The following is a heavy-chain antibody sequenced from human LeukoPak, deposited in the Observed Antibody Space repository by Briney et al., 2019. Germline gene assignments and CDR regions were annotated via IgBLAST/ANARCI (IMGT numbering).Heavy chain of an antibody. V-gene: IGHV1-3*01. Sequence: ASVKVSCKASGYTFTSYAMHWVRQAPGQRLEWMGWINGGNDNTKYSEKFQGRVTFTKDTSASTAYMELSSLRSEDTAVYYCAAVDYGDYWGRGTLVTVSS. CDR3: AAVDYGDY. CDR2: INGGNDNT. J-gene: IGHJ4*02. CDR1: GYTFTSYA. D-gene: IGHD3-16*01.